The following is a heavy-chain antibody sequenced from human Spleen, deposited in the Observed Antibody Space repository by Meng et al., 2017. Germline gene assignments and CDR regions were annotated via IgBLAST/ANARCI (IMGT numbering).Heavy chain of an antibody. J-gene: IGHJ5*02. Sequence: QVQLAESGGALVQPGRSLRLSCAASGFSFSSHAMHWVRQAPGKGLEWVALISYDGSGEGYADSVKGRFTISRDNAKNTLYLQMNSLRAEDTAVYYCARGGTTGNWFDPWGQGTLVIVSS. CDR3: ARGGTTGNWFDP. CDR2: ISYDGSGE. V-gene: IGHV3-30*04. D-gene: IGHD4-17*01. CDR1: GFSFSSHA.